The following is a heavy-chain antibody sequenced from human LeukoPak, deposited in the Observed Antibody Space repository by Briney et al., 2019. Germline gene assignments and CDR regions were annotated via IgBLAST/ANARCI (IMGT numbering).Heavy chain of an antibody. CDR3: ARGTSVLRFLEWLSDFDY. CDR1: GYTFTSYA. V-gene: IGHV1-3*01. D-gene: IGHD3-3*01. J-gene: IGHJ4*02. CDR2: INAGNGNT. Sequence: ASVKVSCKASGYTFTSYAMHWVRQAPGQRLEWMGWINAGNGNTKYSQKFQGRVTITRDTSASTAYMELSSLRSEDTAVYYCARGTSVLRFLEWLSDFDYWGQGTLVTVSS.